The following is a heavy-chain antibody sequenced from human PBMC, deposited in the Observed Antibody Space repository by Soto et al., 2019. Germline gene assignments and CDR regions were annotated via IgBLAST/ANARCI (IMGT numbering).Heavy chain of an antibody. Sequence: HPGGSLRLSCAASGFTFSSYGMHWVRQAPGKGLEWVAVISYDGSNKYYADSVKGRFTISRDNSKNTLYLQMNSLRAEDTAVYYCAKDSQDIVVVVAATQGSYYYGMDVWGQGTTVTVSS. J-gene: IGHJ6*02. CDR2: ISYDGSNK. CDR3: AKDSQDIVVVVAATQGSYYYGMDV. CDR1: GFTFSSYG. V-gene: IGHV3-30*18. D-gene: IGHD2-15*01.